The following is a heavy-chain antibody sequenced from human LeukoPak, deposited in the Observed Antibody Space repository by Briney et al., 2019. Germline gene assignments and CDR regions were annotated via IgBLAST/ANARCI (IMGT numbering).Heavy chain of an antibody. Sequence: SETLSLTCAVYGGSFSGYYWSWIRQPPGKGLEWIGEINHSGSTNYNPSLKSRVTISVDTSKNQFSLKLSSVTAADTAVYYCASPQPRLTGLWDGHAFDIWGQGTMVTVSS. CDR2: INHSGST. D-gene: IGHD3-9*01. CDR1: GGSFSGYY. V-gene: IGHV4-34*01. CDR3: ASPQPRLTGLWDGHAFDI. J-gene: IGHJ3*02.